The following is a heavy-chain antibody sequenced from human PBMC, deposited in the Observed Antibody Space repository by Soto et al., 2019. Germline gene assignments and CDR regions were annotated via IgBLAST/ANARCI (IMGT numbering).Heavy chain of an antibody. CDR1: GYSFTSYW. D-gene: IGHD3-10*01. Sequence: PGESLKISCKGSGYSFTSYWIGWVRQMPGKGLEWMGIIYPDDSDTRYSPSFQGQVTISADKSISTAYLQWSSLKASDTAMYYCARSGAYYGSGAIYYYGMDVWGQGTTVTVSS. CDR2: IYPDDSDT. CDR3: ARSGAYYGSGAIYYYGMDV. J-gene: IGHJ6*02. V-gene: IGHV5-51*01.